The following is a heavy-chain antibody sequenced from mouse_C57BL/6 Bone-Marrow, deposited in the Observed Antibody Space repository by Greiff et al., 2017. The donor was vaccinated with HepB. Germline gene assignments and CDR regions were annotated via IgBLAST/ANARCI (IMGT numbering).Heavy chain of an antibody. CDR1: GYSITSGYY. CDR2: ISYDGSN. D-gene: IGHD4-1*01. V-gene: IGHV3-6*01. Sequence: EVKLMESGPSLVKPSQSLSLTCSVTGYSITSGYYWNWIRQFPGNKLEWMGYISYDGSNNYNPSLKNRISITRDTSKNQFFLKLNSVTTEDTATYYCATGSFAYWGQGTLVTVSA. J-gene: IGHJ3*01. CDR3: ATGSFAY.